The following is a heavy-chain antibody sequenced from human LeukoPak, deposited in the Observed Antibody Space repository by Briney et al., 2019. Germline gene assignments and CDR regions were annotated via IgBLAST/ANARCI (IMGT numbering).Heavy chain of an antibody. Sequence: GGSLRLSCAASGFTFSNYWMHWVRQGPGKGLVWVSRINSDGRLTSYADSVKGRFTISRDNAKNTLYLQMNSLRAEDTAVYYCARDLSTPSDTNIAIDYWGQGTLVTVSS. D-gene: IGHD2-15*01. CDR3: ARDLSTPSDTNIAIDY. CDR1: GFTFSNYW. J-gene: IGHJ4*02. CDR2: INSDGRLT. V-gene: IGHV3-74*01.